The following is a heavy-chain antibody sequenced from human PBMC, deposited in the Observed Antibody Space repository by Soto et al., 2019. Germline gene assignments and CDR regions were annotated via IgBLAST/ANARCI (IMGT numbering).Heavy chain of an antibody. D-gene: IGHD3-9*01. V-gene: IGHV3-23*01. Sequence: GGSLRLSCAASGFTFSSYAMSWVRQAPGKGLEWVSAISGSGGSTYYADSVKGRFTISRDNSKNTLYLQMNSLRAEDTAVYYCARSGFDWLLTPSGYYYGMDVWGQGTTVTVSS. J-gene: IGHJ6*02. CDR2: ISGSGGST. CDR1: GFTFSSYA. CDR3: ARSGFDWLLTPSGYYYGMDV.